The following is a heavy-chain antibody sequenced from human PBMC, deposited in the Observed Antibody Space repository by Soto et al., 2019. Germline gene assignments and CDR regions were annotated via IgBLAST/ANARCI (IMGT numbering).Heavy chain of an antibody. CDR2: IIPIVGTA. V-gene: IGHV1-69*13. D-gene: IGHD2-15*01. CDR3: ARDDVVAVTAPSYYYSCMDV. CDR1: GGTFSSYA. Sequence: SVKVSCKASGGTFSSYAISWVRQAPGQGLEWMGGIIPIVGTANYAQKFQGRVTITADESTSTAYMELSSLRSEDTAVYYCARDDVVAVTAPSYYYSCMDVWGQGTTVTGS. J-gene: IGHJ6*02.